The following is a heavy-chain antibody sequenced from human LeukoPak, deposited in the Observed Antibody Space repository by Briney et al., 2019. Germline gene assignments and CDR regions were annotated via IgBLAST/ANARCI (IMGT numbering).Heavy chain of an antibody. CDR1: GYTFTGYY. CDR2: INPNSGGT. J-gene: IGHJ6*02. V-gene: IGHV1-2*04. CDR3: ARVNAPSYYDFWSGYYLSQVYYGMDV. D-gene: IGHD3-3*01. Sequence: ASVKVSCKASGYTFTGYYMHWVRQAPGQGLEWMGWINPNSGGTNYAQKFQGWVTMTRDTSISTAYMELSRLRSDDTAVCYCARVNAPSYYDFWSGYYLSQVYYGMDVWAKGPRSPSP.